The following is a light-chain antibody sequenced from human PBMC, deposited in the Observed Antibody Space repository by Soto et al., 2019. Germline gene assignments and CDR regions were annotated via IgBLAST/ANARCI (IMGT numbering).Light chain of an antibody. CDR1: QSINSD. Sequence: EIGMTQSPATLSVSAGETTRLSWWASQSINSDVAWYQQKVGQTPRLLIHGASTRATGIAARFSGSGYGTEFNLTISGLQSEDFATYYCQQYNNWPVTFGGGTKVDIK. J-gene: IGKJ4*01. V-gene: IGKV3D-15*01. CDR3: QQYNNWPVT. CDR2: GAS.